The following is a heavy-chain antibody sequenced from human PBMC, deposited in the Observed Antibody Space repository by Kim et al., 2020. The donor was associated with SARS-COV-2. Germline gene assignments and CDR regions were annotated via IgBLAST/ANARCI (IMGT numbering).Heavy chain of an antibody. CDR2: FDPEDGET. D-gene: IGHD1-20*01. CDR3: ATVPYGNWNDESLDFQH. J-gene: IGHJ1*01. Sequence: ASVKVSCKVSGYTLTELSMHWVRQAPGKGLEWMGGFDPEDGETIYAQKFQGRVTMTEDTSTDTAYMELSSLRSEDTAVYYCATVPYGNWNDESLDFQHWGQGTLVTVSS. V-gene: IGHV1-24*01. CDR1: GYTLTELS.